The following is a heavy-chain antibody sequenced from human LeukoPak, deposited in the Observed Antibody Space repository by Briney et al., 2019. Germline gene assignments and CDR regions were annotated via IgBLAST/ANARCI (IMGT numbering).Heavy chain of an antibody. CDR2: IRQDGSEK. D-gene: IGHD6-6*01. J-gene: IGHJ3*02. V-gene: IGHV3-7*01. CDR1: GFTFSGHW. CDR3: VKGSSRPPNAFDI. Sequence: PGGSLRLSCAASGFTFSGHWMSWVRQAPGKGLEWVASIRQDGSEKHYVDSVEGRFTISRDNAKNSLHLQMNSLRAEDTAVYYCVKGSSRPPNAFDIWGQGTLVTVSS.